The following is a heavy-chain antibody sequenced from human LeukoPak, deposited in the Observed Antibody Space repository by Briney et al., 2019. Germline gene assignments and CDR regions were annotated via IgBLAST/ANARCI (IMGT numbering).Heavy chain of an antibody. CDR2: IRYDGSNK. J-gene: IGHJ6*02. D-gene: IGHD2-15*01. V-gene: IGHV3-30*02. CDR1: GFTFSSYG. Sequence: GGSLRLSCAASGFTFSSYGMHWVRQAPGKGLEWVAFIRYDGSNKYYADSVKGRLTISRDNSKNTLYLQMNSLRAEDTAVYYCAAYCSGGSCYSAEYYYYGMDVWGQGTTVTVSS. CDR3: AAYCSGGSCYSAEYYYYGMDV.